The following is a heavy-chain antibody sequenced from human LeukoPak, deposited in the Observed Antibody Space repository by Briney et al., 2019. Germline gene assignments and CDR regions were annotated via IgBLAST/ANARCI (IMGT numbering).Heavy chain of an antibody. D-gene: IGHD6-13*01. CDR2: IKQDGTEK. J-gene: IGHJ4*02. Sequence: GGSLRLSCAASGFTFSSFWMSWVLQAPGTGLEWVANIKQDGTEKYYVDSVKGRFTISRDNAKNSLSLQMNSLRAEDTAVYYCARGLKGIAAAATYYFDYWGQGTLVTVSS. V-gene: IGHV3-7*01. CDR1: GFTFSSFW. CDR3: ARGLKGIAAAATYYFDY.